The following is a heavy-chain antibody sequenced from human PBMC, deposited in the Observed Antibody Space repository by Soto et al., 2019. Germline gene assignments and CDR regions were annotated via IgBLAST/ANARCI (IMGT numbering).Heavy chain of an antibody. D-gene: IGHD2-15*01. V-gene: IGHV1-18*01. J-gene: IGHJ4*02. Sequence: QIQLLQSGAEVKKPGASVKVTCKASGYTFRNFGISWVRQAPGQGLEWMGWISAYNANANYAQKFQGRLTMTADTSTSTAYMELRSLRSDDTAVYYCARENSSVDYWGQGTLVTVSS. CDR2: ISAYNANA. CDR1: GYTFRNFG. CDR3: ARENSSVDY.